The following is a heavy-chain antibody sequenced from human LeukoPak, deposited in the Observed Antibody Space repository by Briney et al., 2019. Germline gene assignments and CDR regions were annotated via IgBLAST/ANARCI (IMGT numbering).Heavy chain of an antibody. J-gene: IGHJ3*02. V-gene: IGHV4-34*01. CDR3: ASASGLNDAFDI. CDR2: INHSGST. D-gene: IGHD6-19*01. CDR1: GGSISGYY. Sequence: PAAIMFPCWAACGGSISGYYCCWIRPPPGEGLEWIGEINHSGSTNYNPSLQSRVTISVDTSKNQVSLKLSTVTAADTAVYYCASASGLNDAFDIWGQGTMVIVSS.